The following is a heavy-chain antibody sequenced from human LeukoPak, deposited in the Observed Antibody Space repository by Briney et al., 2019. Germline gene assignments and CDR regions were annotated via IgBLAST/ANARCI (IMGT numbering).Heavy chain of an antibody. J-gene: IGHJ4*02. CDR3: ARVNINNWHSCDY. CDR1: GGSISSNNW. CDR2: IYHSGSP. D-gene: IGHD1-1*01. Sequence: PSGTLSLTCAVSGGSISSNNWWGWVRPPPGKGLEWIGEIYHSGSPNYNPSLKSRVTISVDKSRNHFSLNLSSVTAADTAVYYCARVNINNWHSCDYWGQGTLVTVSP. V-gene: IGHV4-4*02.